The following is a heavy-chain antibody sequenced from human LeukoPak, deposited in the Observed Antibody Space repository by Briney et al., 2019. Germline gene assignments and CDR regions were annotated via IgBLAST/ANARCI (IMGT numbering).Heavy chain of an antibody. CDR2: ISYSGGT. J-gene: IGHJ6*02. CDR3: ARGPDPGKVGAAIYYYYGMDV. CDR1: SGSITTGGSY. V-gene: IGHV4-30-4*01. Sequence: SQTLSLTCTVSSGSITTGGSYWSWIRQPPGKGLEWIGYISYSGGTYYNPSLKSRVTISVDTSKNQFSLKLSSVTAADTAVYYCARGPDPGKVGAAIYYYYGMDVWGQGTTVTVSS. D-gene: IGHD1-26*01.